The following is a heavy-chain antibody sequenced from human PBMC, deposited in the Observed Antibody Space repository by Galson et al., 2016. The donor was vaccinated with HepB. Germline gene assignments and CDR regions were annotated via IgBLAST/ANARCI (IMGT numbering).Heavy chain of an antibody. CDR1: GYTFTGFY. CDR3: ARIGERIGISGTTTARFFDY. V-gene: IGHV1-2*06. CDR2: INPNSGAT. Sequence: SVKVSCKASGYTFTGFYIHWVRQAPGQGLEWMGRINPNSGATKYAQKFQGRVALTRDTSINTAYMELSRLRPDDTAVYYCARIGERIGISGTTTARFFDYWALGTLVTVSS. J-gene: IGHJ4*02. D-gene: IGHD1-7*01.